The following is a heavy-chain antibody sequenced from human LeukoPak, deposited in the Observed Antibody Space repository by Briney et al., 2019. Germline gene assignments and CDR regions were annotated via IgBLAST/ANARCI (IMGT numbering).Heavy chain of an antibody. CDR2: INYSGST. J-gene: IGHJ4*02. V-gene: IGHV4-59*08. D-gene: IGHD5-12*01. Sequence: PSETLSLTCAVSGGSIRNDYWSWIRQPPGKGLEWIAYINYSGSTNYNPSLKSRVTISVDTSKNQFSLKLRSVTAADTAVFYCARTCGYSGYDGFDYWGQGTLVTVAS. CDR1: GGSIRNDY. CDR3: ARTCGYSGYDGFDY.